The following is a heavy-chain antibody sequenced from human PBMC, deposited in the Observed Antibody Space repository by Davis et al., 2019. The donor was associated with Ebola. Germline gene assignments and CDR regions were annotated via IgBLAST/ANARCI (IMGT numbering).Heavy chain of an antibody. CDR3: ARHRGSGYYGAIDF. CDR2: IVSTSYM. Sequence: GESLKISCEVSGFTFSRYRMNWVRQAPGKGLEWVSSIVSTSYMYYADSVKGRFTISRDNAKNTLYLQMNSLRAEDTAVYFCARHRGSGYYGAIDFWGQGTLVTVSS. J-gene: IGHJ4*02. V-gene: IGHV3-21*01. D-gene: IGHD5-12*01. CDR1: GFTFSRYR.